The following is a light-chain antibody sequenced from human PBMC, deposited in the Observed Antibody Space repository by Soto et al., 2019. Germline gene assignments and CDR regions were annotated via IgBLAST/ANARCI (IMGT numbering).Light chain of an antibody. CDR2: DVS. V-gene: IGLV2-11*01. CDR3: CSYAGSYTYA. J-gene: IGLJ1*01. CDR1: SSDVGGYNY. Sequence: QSALTQPRSVSGSPGQSVTISCTGTSSDVGGYNYVSWYQQHPGKAPKLMIYDVSKRPSGVPDRFSGSKSGNTAPLTISGLQAEDEADYYCCSYAGSYTYAFGSGTKVTVL.